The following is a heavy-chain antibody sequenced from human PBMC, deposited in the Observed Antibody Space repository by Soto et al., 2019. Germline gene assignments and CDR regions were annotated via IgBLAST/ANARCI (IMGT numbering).Heavy chain of an antibody. V-gene: IGHV3-21*01. CDR2: ISSTTNYI. CDR1: GFTFTRYS. Sequence: GGSLRLSCAASGFTFTRYSMNWVRQAPGKGLEWVSSISSTTNYIYYADSMKGRFTVSRDNAKNSVYLEMNSLGAEDTAVYYCARESEDLTSNFDYWGQGTLVTVSS. CDR3: ARESEDLTSNFDY. J-gene: IGHJ4*02.